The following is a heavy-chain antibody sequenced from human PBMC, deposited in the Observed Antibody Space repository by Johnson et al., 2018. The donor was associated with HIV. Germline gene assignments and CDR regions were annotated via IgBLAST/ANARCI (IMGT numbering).Heavy chain of an antibody. D-gene: IGHD3-16*01. CDR2: ISGSGGTP. V-gene: IGHV3-23*04. CDR1: GLTFSSHA. J-gene: IGHJ3*02. Sequence: VQLVESGGGLVQPGGSLRLSRAASGLTFSSHAMNWVRQAPGKGLEWVSSISGSGGTPYYADSVKGRFTISRDNSQNSLYLQMNSLKTEDTAVYYCTRWGSTVALDIWGQGTMVIVSS. CDR3: TRWGSTVALDI.